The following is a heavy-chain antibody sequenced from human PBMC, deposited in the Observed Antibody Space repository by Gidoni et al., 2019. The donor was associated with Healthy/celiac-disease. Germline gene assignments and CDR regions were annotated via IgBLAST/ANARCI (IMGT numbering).Heavy chain of an antibody. Sequence: EVQLVESGGGLVQPGGSLRLSCAASGCTFSSYWMSWVRQAPGKGLEWVANIKQDGSEKYYVDSVKGRFTISRDNAKNSLYLQMNSLRAEDTAVYYCATGITTHPYFDYWGQGTLVTVSS. J-gene: IGHJ4*02. V-gene: IGHV3-7*03. CDR3: ATGITTHPYFDY. CDR1: GCTFSSYW. CDR2: IKQDGSEK. D-gene: IGHD3-10*01.